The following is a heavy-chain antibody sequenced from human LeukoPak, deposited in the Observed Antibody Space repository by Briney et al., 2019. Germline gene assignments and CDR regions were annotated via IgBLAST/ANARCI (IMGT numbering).Heavy chain of an antibody. J-gene: IGHJ4*02. CDR3: TNSNWYIRN. CDR2: IWYDGSNK. D-gene: IGHD1/OR15-1a*01. Sequence: GRSLRLSCAASGFTFSSYGMHWVRQAPGKGLEWVAVIWYDGSNKYYADSVKGRFTISRDNVKNTVYLQMNSLRVEDTAVYYCTNSNWYIRNWGQGTLVTVSS. V-gene: IGHV3-33*03. CDR1: GFTFSSYG.